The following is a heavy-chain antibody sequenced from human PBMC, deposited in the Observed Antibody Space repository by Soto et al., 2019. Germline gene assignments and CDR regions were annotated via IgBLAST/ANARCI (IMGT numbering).Heavy chain of an antibody. CDR1: GYTFTSYY. Sequence: QVQLVQSGAEVKKPGASVKVSCKASGYTFTSYYMHWVRQAPGQGLEWMGIINPSGGSTSYAQKFQGRVTMTRDTSTSTVYMELSSLRSEDTAVYYCARERTTTVAVDDAFDIWGQGTMVTVSS. CDR3: ARERTTTVAVDDAFDI. D-gene: IGHD1-1*01. V-gene: IGHV1-46*01. CDR2: INPSGGST. J-gene: IGHJ3*02.